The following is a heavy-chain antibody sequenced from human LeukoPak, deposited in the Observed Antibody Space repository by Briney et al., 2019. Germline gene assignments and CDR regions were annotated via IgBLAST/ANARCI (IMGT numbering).Heavy chain of an antibody. CDR3: ARLEVVLLWFGELLSHYYMDV. Sequence: GGSLRLSCAASGFTFSSYWMSWVRQAPGKGLEWVANIKQDGSGKYYVDSVKGRFTISRDNAKNSLYLQMNSLRAEDTAVYYCARLEVVLLWFGELLSHYYMDVWGKGTTVTISS. V-gene: IGHV3-7*01. CDR2: IKQDGSGK. J-gene: IGHJ6*03. CDR1: GFTFSSYW. D-gene: IGHD3-10*01.